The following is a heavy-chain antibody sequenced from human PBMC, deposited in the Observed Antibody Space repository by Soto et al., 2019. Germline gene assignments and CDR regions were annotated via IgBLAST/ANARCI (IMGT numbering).Heavy chain of an antibody. CDR1: GFSFAGYA. CDR3: AKTESFNGYYNAFDS. CDR2: VSGGGGST. V-gene: IGHV3-23*01. J-gene: IGHJ4*02. D-gene: IGHD3-9*01. Sequence: LRLSCAASGFSFAGYAVAWVRQAPGKGLEWVSTVSGGGGSTYYADSVKGRFTISRDNSGNTVYLQMNSLNAGDTALYYCAKTESFNGYYNAFDSWGQGTRVTVSS.